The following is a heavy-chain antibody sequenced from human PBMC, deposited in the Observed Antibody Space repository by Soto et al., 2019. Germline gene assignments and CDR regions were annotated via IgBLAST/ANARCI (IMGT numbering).Heavy chain of an antibody. J-gene: IGHJ4*02. Sequence: RGSLRLSCAASGFTFTGYGMDWVRQAPGKGLEWVAVISNDGSNKYYGDSVKGRFTISRDNSKNMLYLQMNSLRPEDTAVYYCAKRKRGAAVSHFDDWGKGTLVTVSS. CDR3: AKRKRGAAVSHFDD. CDR1: GFTFTGYG. CDR2: ISNDGSNK. V-gene: IGHV3-30*18. D-gene: IGHD2-15*01.